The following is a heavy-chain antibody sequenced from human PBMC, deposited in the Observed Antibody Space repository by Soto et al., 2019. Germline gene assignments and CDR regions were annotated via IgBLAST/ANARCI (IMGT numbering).Heavy chain of an antibody. CDR3: ARARMVRGVIISYYFDY. CDR2: INPNSGGT. V-gene: IGHV1-2*02. J-gene: IGHJ4*02. Sequence: ASVKVSCKASGYTFTGYYMHWVRQAPGQGLEWMGWINPNSGGTNYAQKFQGRVTMTRDTSISTAYMELSRLRSDDTAVYYCARARMVRGVIISYYFDYWGQGTLVTVS. D-gene: IGHD3-10*01. CDR1: GYTFTGYY.